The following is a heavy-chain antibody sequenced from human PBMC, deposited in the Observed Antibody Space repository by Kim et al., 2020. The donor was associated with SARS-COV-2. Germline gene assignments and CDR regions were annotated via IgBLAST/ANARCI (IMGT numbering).Heavy chain of an antibody. CDR3: ANDPGSAFDF. V-gene: IGHV3-23*01. CDR2: IKSYGDAT. Sequence: GGSLRLSCVASGFTFTAFGMSWVRQPPGGGLQWISTIKSYGDATVYADFAAGRFTISRDNYKTSVFLQMAYLKADDTALYYCANDPGSAFDFWGQGTMVKVSS. J-gene: IGHJ3*01. CDR1: GFTFTAFG.